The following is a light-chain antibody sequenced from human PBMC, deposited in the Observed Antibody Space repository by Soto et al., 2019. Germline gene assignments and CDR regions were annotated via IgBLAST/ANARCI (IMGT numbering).Light chain of an antibody. Sequence: EIVLTQSPATLSLSPGERATLSCRASQSVSSYLAWYQQKPGQAPRLLIYDASNRATGIPARFSGSGSGTDFTLNISSLEPEDFAVYYCQQRSNWPPITFGQGTRLESK. V-gene: IGKV3-11*01. J-gene: IGKJ5*01. CDR2: DAS. CDR3: QQRSNWPPIT. CDR1: QSVSSY.